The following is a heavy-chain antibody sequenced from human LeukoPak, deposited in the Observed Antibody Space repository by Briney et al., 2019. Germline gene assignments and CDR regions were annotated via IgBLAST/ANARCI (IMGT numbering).Heavy chain of an antibody. CDR3: ARPHYYDAIGYYFDY. CDR2: IYPSDSDT. V-gene: IGHV5-51*01. J-gene: IGHJ4*02. Sequence: GESLKISFKGSGYSFNNYWIGWVRQMPGKGLQWMGIIYPSDSDTRYSPSFQGQVTISADKSIATAYLQWSSLKASDTAMYYCARPHYYDAIGYYFDYWGQGTQVTVSS. D-gene: IGHD3-22*01. CDR1: GYSFNNYW.